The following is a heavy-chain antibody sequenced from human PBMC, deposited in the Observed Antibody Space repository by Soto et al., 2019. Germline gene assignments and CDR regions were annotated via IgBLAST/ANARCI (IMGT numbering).Heavy chain of an antibody. D-gene: IGHD6-19*01. CDR1: GYTFTGYA. V-gene: IGHV1-3*05. CDR3: ARAVAVPADFDY. Sequence: QVQLVQSGAEEKKPGASVKVSCKASGYTFTGYAMHWVRQAPGQRLEWMGWINAGNGNTKYSQKFQGIVTITRETSASTAYMELSSLRSEDTAVYYCARAVAVPADFDYWGQGTLVTVSS. CDR2: INAGNGNT. J-gene: IGHJ4*02.